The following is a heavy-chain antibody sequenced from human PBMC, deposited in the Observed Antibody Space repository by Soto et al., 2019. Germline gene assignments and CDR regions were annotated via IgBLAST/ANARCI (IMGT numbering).Heavy chain of an antibody. V-gene: IGHV4-61*01. Sequence: PSETLSLPCTVSGGSVSRGSYYWSWIRQPPGKGLEWIGYIYYSGTTNYNPSLKSRVTISVDTSKNQCSLKLSSVTAADTAVYYCARENELDWFDPWGQGTLVTVAS. J-gene: IGHJ5*02. CDR3: ARENELDWFDP. CDR2: IYYSGTT. CDR1: GGSVSRGSYY. D-gene: IGHD3-3*02.